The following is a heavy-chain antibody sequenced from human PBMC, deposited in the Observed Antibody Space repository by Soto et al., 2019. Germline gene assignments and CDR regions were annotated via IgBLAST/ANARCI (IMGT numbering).Heavy chain of an antibody. CDR1: GYTFTSYG. J-gene: IGHJ4*02. D-gene: IGHD6-13*01. V-gene: IGHV1-18*01. CDR2: ISAYNGNT. Sequence: QVQLVQSGAEVKKTGASVKVSCKASGYTFTSYGISWVRQAPGQGLEWMGWISAYNGNTNYAQKLQGRVTMTTDTATSTAYRELRSLRSDDTAVYYCARESSSSCHDYWGQGTLVTVSS. CDR3: ARESSSSCHDY.